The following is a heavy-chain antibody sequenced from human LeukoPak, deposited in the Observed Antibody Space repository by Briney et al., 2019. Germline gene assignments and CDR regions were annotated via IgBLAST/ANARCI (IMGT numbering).Heavy chain of an antibody. CDR2: ISGSGGST. D-gene: IGHD4-17*01. CDR3: AREQYGSDDALDI. CDR1: GFTFSSYA. V-gene: IGHV3-23*01. J-gene: IGHJ3*02. Sequence: GGPLRLSCAASGFTFSSYAMSWVRQAPGKGLEWVSAISGSGGSTYYADSVKGRFTISRDNSKNTLYLQMNSLRAEDTAVYYCAREQYGSDDALDIWGQGTMVTVSS.